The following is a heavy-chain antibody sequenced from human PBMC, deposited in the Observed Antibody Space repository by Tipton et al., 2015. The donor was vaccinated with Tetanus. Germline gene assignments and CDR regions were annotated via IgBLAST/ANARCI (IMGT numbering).Heavy chain of an antibody. V-gene: IGHV3-23*01. J-gene: IGHJ5*02. CDR2: ISAGGAST. CDR3: AKGGWNYWFDP. D-gene: IGHD1-7*01. Sequence: SLRLSCAASGFTFNSYAMSWVRQAPGKGLEWVSSISAGGASTYYADSVRGRFTFSRDNSRNTLYLQMNSLRAEDTAVYYCAKGGWNYWFDPWGQGTLVTVSS. CDR1: GFTFNSYA.